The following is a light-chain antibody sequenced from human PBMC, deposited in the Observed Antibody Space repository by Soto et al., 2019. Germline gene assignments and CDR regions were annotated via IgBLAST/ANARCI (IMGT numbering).Light chain of an antibody. CDR2: GAS. CDR1: QSVSNSY. CDR3: QQRHMWPIT. J-gene: IGKJ5*01. V-gene: IGKV3D-20*02. Sequence: EIVLTQSPGTLSLSPGERATLSCRASQSVSNSYLAWYQQKPGQAPRLLMYGASNRATGIPDRFSGSGSETDFTLTISRLEPEDSAVYYCQQRHMWPITFGQGTRLEIK.